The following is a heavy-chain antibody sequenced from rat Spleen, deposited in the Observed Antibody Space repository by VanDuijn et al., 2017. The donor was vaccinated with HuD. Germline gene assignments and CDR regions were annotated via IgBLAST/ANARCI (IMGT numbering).Heavy chain of an antibody. CDR2: ISYDGGST. CDR1: GFTFSDYY. J-gene: IGHJ2*01. D-gene: IGHD1-11*01. CDR3: VRRETSFDY. Sequence: EVQLAESGGGLVQPGRSLKLSCAASGFTFSDYYMAWIRQAPTKGLEWVASISYDGGSTYYRDSVKGRFTISRDNAKSSLYLQMDSLRSEDTATYFCVRRETSFDYWGQGVMVTVSS. V-gene: IGHV5-20*01.